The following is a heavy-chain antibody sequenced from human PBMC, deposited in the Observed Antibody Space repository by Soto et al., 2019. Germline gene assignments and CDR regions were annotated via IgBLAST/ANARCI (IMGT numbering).Heavy chain of an antibody. CDR3: ARVEWLRSRPYYFDY. CDR2: ISAYNGNT. D-gene: IGHD5-12*01. Sequence: ASVKVSCKASGYTFTSYGISWVRQAPGQGLEWMGWISAYNGNTNYAQKLQGRVTMTTDTSTSTAYMELRSLRSDDTAVYYCARVEWLRSRPYYFDYWGQGTLVTVSS. CDR1: GYTFTSYG. V-gene: IGHV1-18*01. J-gene: IGHJ4*02.